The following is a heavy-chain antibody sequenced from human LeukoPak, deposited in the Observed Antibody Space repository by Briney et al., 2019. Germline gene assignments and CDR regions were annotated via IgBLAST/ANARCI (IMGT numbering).Heavy chain of an antibody. CDR3: VNIDCSATHCYGCDS. CDR2: ISGSGNSP. D-gene: IGHD2-2*01. Sequence: GGSLRLSCATSGFTFSSCVIAWVRQAPRKRLEWVSSISGSGNSPYYADSVKGRFTISRDNSMNTLSLQMNSLTAADTAIYYWVNIDCSATHCYGCDSWGQGTLVTVSS. CDR1: GFTFSSCV. V-gene: IGHV3-23*01. J-gene: IGHJ4*02.